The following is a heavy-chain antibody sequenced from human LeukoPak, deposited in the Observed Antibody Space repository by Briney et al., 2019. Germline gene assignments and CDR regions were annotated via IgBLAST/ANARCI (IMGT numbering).Heavy chain of an antibody. J-gene: IGHJ4*02. CDR2: ISGSGGST. Sequence: GASLRLSCAASGFTFSNNAMSWVRQAPGKGLEWVSAISGSGGSTYYADSVKGRFTISRDNSKNTLYLQMNSLRAEDTAVYYCARAANIVVVTAADYWGQGTLVTVSS. V-gene: IGHV3-23*01. D-gene: IGHD2-21*02. CDR1: GFTFSNNA. CDR3: ARAANIVVVTAADY.